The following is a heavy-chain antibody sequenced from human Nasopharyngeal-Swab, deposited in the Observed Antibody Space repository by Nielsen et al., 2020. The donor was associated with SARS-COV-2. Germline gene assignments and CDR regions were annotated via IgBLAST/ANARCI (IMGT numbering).Heavy chain of an antibody. CDR3: ARVTLKVYAPLAYMDV. Sequence: ASVKVSCKASGYTFTDYYRYWVRHAPGQGLEWMGRINAESGGTIYAQNFQDRVTMTRDTSINTAYLEVTRLRSDDTAVYYCARVTLKVYAPLAYMDVWGKGTTVTVSS. J-gene: IGHJ6*03. CDR1: GYTFTDYY. V-gene: IGHV1-2*06. D-gene: IGHD2-8*01. CDR2: INAESGGT.